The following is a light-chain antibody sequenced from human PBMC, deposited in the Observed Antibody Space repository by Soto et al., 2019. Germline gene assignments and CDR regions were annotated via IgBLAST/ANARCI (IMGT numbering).Light chain of an antibody. V-gene: IGKV3-20*01. J-gene: IGKJ1*01. Sequence: EIVLTQSPGTLSLSPGERATLSCRASQSVSSSYLAWYQQKPGETPRLLIYGASSRATSIPDRFSGSGSGTDFNLTISRLEHEDFAVYYCQQYGSSPRTFGQGTKVEIK. CDR2: GAS. CDR3: QQYGSSPRT. CDR1: QSVSSSY.